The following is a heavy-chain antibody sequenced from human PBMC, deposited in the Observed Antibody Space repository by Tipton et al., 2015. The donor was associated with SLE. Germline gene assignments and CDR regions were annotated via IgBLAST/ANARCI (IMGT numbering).Heavy chain of an antibody. D-gene: IGHD4-11*01. Sequence: TLSLTCTVSGGSISSGSYYWTWIRQPAGKGLEWIGHIHTSGSTKYNSSLESRVTISVDTSKNHFSLKLISVTAADTAVYYCAREFLNPVTTVHYYFDLWGRGTLVTVSS. J-gene: IGHJ2*01. CDR1: GGSISSGSYY. CDR2: IHTSGST. CDR3: AREFLNPVTTVHYYFDL. V-gene: IGHV4-61*09.